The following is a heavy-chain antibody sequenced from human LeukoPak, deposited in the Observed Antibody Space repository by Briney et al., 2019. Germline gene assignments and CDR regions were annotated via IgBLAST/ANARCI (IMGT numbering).Heavy chain of an antibody. D-gene: IGHD7-27*01. CDR2: ITGSSTWT. CDR1: GVTFRTYG. J-gene: IGHJ2*01. V-gene: IGHV3-23*01. CDR3: ARELVSLGTGYFDL. Sequence: HPGGSLRLSCEASGVTFRTYGMTWVRQAPGKGLEWVSGITGSSTWTYYADSVKGRFTISRDNSKNTLHLQMDSLRAEDTAIYYCARELVSLGTGYFDLWGRGTLVTVSS.